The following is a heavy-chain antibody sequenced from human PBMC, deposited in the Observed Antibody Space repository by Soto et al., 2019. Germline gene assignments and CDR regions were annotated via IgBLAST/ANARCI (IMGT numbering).Heavy chain of an antibody. CDR2: ISPIFTTT. V-gene: IGHV1-69*12. J-gene: IGHJ3*01. Sequence: QVQLVQSGAEVKKPGSSVKVSCKASGGTFSNHAINWVRQGPGRGLEWMGRISPIFTTTDYTQRFQGRVTITADEATISAYMELSSLKHADTAVYYCARKVAADRTFREEVFALWGQGTMITVSS. CDR1: GGTFSNHA. CDR3: ARKVAADRTFREEVFAL. D-gene: IGHD6-13*01.